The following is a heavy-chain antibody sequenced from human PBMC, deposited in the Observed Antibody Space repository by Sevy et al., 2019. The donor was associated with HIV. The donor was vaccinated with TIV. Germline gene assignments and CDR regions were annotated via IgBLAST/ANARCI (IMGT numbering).Heavy chain of an antibody. D-gene: IGHD3-16*01. CDR1: GFNFSSYW. CDR2: IRQDGSEK. V-gene: IGHV3-7*01. CDR3: ARAIGLGY. Sequence: GGSLRLSCVVSGFNFSSYWMSWVRQAPGRGLEWVANIRQDGSEKYYVDSVKGRFTISRDNAKNPLYLQMNSLRAEDTAVYYCARAIGLGYWGQGTLVTVSS. J-gene: IGHJ4*02.